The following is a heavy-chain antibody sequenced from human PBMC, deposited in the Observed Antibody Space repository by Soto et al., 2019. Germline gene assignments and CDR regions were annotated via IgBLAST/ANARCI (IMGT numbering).Heavy chain of an antibody. Sequence: ASVKVSCKASGGTFSSYGISWVRQAPGQGLEWMGGIIPISGKTNYAQKFQGRVTITADESTSTAYMGLSSLRSGDTAMYYCARGFRSISNDYYYYFHIDVWGQGTTVTVSS. J-gene: IGHJ6*02. CDR2: IIPISGKT. V-gene: IGHV1-69*13. D-gene: IGHD3-3*02. CDR3: ARGFRSISNDYYYYFHIDV. CDR1: GGTFSSYG.